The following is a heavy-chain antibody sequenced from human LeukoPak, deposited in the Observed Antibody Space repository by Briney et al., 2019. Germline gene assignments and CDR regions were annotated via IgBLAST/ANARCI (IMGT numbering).Heavy chain of an antibody. CDR3: AIGSPTYFGEFHDY. J-gene: IGHJ4*02. V-gene: IGHV3-23*01. D-gene: IGHD3-10*01. CDR2: ISGSGGST. Sequence: GGSLRLSCAASGFTFSSYAMSWVRQAPGKGLEWVSSISGSGGSTYYADSVKGRFTISRDNSKNTLYLQMNSLRAEDTAVYYCAIGSPTYFGEFHDYWGQGTLVTVSS. CDR1: GFTFSSYA.